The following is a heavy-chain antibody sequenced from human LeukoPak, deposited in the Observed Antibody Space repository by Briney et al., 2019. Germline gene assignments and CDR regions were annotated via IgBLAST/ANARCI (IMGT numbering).Heavy chain of an antibody. V-gene: IGHV3-48*04. J-gene: IGHJ4*02. CDR1: GFTFFSYT. D-gene: IGHD6-13*01. CDR3: ATSRGSWPDYFDY. Sequence: GGSLRLSCAASGFTFFSYTMNWVRQAPGKGLDWVSYISTSGSTIYYADSVKGRFTISRDNAKNSLYLQMNSLRAEDTAVYYCATSRGSWPDYFDYWGQGTLVTVSS. CDR2: ISTSGSTI.